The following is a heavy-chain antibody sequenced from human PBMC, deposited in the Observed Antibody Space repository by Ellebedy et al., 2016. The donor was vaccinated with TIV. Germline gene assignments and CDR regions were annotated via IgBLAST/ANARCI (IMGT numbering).Heavy chain of an antibody. CDR3: ASEDNGNWFDT. V-gene: IGHV3-30*04. D-gene: IGHD1-14*01. CDR1: EFTFSTYA. CDR2: ISFDGNIK. Sequence: GESLKISCAASEFTFSTYAMHWVRQAPGKGLEWVAIISFDGNIKYYADSVKGRFTISRDNSKKTPDLQIDSLRAEDTAVYYCASEDNGNWFDTWGQGTLVTVSS. J-gene: IGHJ5*02.